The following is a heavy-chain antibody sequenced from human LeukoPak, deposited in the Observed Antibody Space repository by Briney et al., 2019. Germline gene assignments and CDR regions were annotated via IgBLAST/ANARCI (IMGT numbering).Heavy chain of an antibody. CDR1: GYTFTSYG. V-gene: IGHV1-18*01. J-gene: IGHJ4*02. CDR3: ARDPGGSSWYFTGFVFDY. CDR2: ISAYNGST. D-gene: IGHD6-13*01. Sequence: ASVKVSCKASGYTFTSYGISWVRQAPGQGLEWMGWISAYNGSTNYAQKLQGRVTMTTDTSTSTAYMELRSLRSDDTAVYYCARDPGGSSWYFTGFVFDYWGQGTLVTVSS.